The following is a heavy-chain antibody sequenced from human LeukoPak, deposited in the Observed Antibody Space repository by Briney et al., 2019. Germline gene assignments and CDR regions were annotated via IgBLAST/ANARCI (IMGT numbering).Heavy chain of an antibody. CDR1: GYIFTHYY. CDR3: AKAMDTSMVPDLNY. V-gene: IGHV1-2*02. CDR2: INPNGNAA. J-gene: IGHJ4*02. D-gene: IGHD5-18*01. Sequence: ASVKVSCKTSGYIFTHYYIQWGRQAPGQGLEWMGWINPNGNAARYAQRFQGRGTMTTDSSIDTAYIELSSLASDAPALYYCAKAMDTSMVPDLNYWGQGTLVTVSS.